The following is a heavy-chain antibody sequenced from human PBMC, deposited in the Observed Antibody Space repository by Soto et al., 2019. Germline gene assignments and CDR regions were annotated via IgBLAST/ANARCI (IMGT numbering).Heavy chain of an antibody. Sequence: PGGSLRLSCAASGFTFSSYGMHWVRQAPGKGLEWVAVIWYDGSNKYYADSVKGRFTISRDNSKNTLYLQMNSLRAEDTAVYYCARDSEEHYDFWSGYYTGGVFDYYYYMDVWGKGTTVTVSS. CDR2: IWYDGSNK. CDR1: GFTFSSYG. D-gene: IGHD3-3*01. J-gene: IGHJ6*03. CDR3: ARDSEEHYDFWSGYYTGGVFDYYYYMDV. V-gene: IGHV3-33*01.